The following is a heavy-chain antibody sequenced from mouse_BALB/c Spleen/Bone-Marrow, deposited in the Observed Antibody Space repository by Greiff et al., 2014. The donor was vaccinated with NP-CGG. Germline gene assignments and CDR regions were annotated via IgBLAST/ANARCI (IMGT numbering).Heavy chain of an antibody. CDR1: GYSFTIYW. CDR3: ARGEITAFAY. V-gene: IGHV1-61*01. Sequence: QVQLKESGAELVRPGASVKLSCKASGYSFTIYWMSWVKQRPGQGLEWIGMIHPSDIETRLNQKFKDKATLTVDKSSNTAYTQLSSPTSEDSAVYYCARGEITAFAYWGQGTLVTVSA. CDR2: IHPSDIET. D-gene: IGHD2-4*01. J-gene: IGHJ3*01.